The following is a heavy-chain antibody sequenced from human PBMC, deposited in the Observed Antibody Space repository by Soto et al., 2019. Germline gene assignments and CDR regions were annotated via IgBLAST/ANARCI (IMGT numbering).Heavy chain of an antibody. Sequence: EVQLVESGGGLVQSGGSLRLSCIASGFTFSSYWMSWVRQAPGKGLEWVADIKQDGSETHYGDSVKGRFSISRDNAKNSMYWQMNSLRAEETAVYYCARYLSSGPIDYWGQGTLVTVSS. V-gene: IGHV3-7*04. CDR1: GFTFSSYW. CDR2: IKQDGSET. J-gene: IGHJ4*02. D-gene: IGHD2-8*02. CDR3: ARYLSSGPIDY.